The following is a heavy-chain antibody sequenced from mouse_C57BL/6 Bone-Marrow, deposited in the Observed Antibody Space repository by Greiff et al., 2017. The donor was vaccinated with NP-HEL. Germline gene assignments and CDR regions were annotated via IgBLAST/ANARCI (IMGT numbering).Heavy chain of an antibody. CDR3: ARSPPYYGSSLYAMDY. D-gene: IGHD1-1*01. J-gene: IGHJ4*01. Sequence: ESGPGILQSSQTLSLTCSFSGFSLSTSGMGVSWIRQPSGKGLEWLAHIYWDDDKRYNPSLKSRLTISKDTSRNQVFLKITSVDTADTATYYCARSPPYYGSSLYAMDYWGQGTSVTVSS. V-gene: IGHV8-12*01. CDR2: IYWDDDK. CDR1: GFSLSTSGMG.